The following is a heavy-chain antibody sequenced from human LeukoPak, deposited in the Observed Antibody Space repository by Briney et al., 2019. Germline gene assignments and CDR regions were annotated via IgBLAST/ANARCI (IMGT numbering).Heavy chain of an antibody. D-gene: IGHD6-6*01. CDR3: ARFLGSSSLFDY. V-gene: IGHV1-2*02. Sequence: ASVKVSCKASGYTFTGYYMHWVRQAPGQGLEWMGWINPNSGGTNYAQKFQGRVTMTRDTSISTAYMELSRLRSDDTAVYYCARFLGSSSLFDYWGQGTLVTVSS. CDR2: INPNSGGT. CDR1: GYTFTGYY. J-gene: IGHJ4*02.